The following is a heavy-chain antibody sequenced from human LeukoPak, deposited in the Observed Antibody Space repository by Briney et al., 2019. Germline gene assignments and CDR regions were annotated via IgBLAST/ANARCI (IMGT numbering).Heavy chain of an antibody. J-gene: IGHJ5*02. V-gene: IGHV3-30*03. CDR1: GFTVSSNY. CDR2: ISYDGSNK. CDR3: ARAGVATIVRNNWFDP. Sequence: GGSLRLSCAASGFTVSSNYMSWVRQAPGKGLEWVAVISYDGSNKYYADSVKGRFTISRDNSKNTLYLQMNSLRAEDTAVYYCARAGVATIVRNNWFDPWGQGTLVTVSS. D-gene: IGHD5-12*01.